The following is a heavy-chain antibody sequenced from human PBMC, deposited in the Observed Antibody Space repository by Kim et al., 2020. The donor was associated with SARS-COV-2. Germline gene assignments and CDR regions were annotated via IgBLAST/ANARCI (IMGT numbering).Heavy chain of an antibody. CDR3: ARGLKYYYGSGSPPKASYYFDY. Sequence: GGSLRLSCAASGFTFSSYAMHWVRQAPGKGLEWVAVISYDGSNKYYADSVKGRFTISRDNSKNTLYLQMNSLRAEDTAVYYCARGLKYYYGSGSPPKASYYFDYWGQGTLVTVSS. CDR1: GFTFSSYA. D-gene: IGHD3-10*01. J-gene: IGHJ4*02. V-gene: IGHV3-30*04. CDR2: ISYDGSNK.